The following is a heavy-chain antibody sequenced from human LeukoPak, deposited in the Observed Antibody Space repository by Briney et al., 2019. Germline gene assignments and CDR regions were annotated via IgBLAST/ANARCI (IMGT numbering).Heavy chain of an antibody. Sequence: SETLSLTCAVYGGSFSGYYWSWIRQPPGKGLEWIGEINHSGSTNYNPSLKSRVTISVDTSKNQFSLKLSSVTAADTAVYYCAVRQLVWGSYRYTEVSDYWGQGTLVTVPS. D-gene: IGHD3-16*02. CDR2: INHSGST. J-gene: IGHJ4*02. CDR1: GGSFSGYY. CDR3: AVRQLVWGSYRYTEVSDY. V-gene: IGHV4-34*01.